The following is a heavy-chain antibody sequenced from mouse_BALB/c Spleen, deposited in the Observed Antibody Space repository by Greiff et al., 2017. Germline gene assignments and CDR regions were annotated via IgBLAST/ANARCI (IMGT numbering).Heavy chain of an antibody. D-gene: IGHD1-1*01. CDR1: GFTFSSYA. CDR2: ISSGGST. V-gene: IGHV5-6-5*01. CDR3: ARGGDYYGSRTYFDY. J-gene: IGHJ2*01. Sequence: EVQGVESGGGLVKPGGSLKLSCAASGFTFSSYAMSWVRQTPEKRLEWVASISSGGSTYYPDSVKGRFTISRDNARNILYLQMSSLRSEDTAMYYCARGGDYYGSRTYFDYWGQGTTLTVSS.